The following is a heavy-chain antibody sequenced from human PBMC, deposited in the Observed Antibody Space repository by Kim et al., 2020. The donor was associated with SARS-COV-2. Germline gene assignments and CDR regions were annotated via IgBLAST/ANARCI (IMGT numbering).Heavy chain of an antibody. CDR3: ARDLAAAGTGGGWFDP. J-gene: IGHJ5*02. V-gene: IGHV3-30*04. D-gene: IGHD6-13*01. Sequence: KGQFTISRDNYKNTLYLQLNSLSAEDTAVYYCARDLAAAGTGGGWFDPWGQGTLVTVSS.